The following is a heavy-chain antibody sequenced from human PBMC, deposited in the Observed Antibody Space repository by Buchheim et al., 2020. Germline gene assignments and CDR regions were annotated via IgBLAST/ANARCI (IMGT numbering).Heavy chain of an antibody. CDR2: ISSSGSTI. CDR1: GFTFSSYE. CDR3: ARGLGPARLDY. V-gene: IGHV3-48*03. J-gene: IGHJ4*02. D-gene: IGHD6-6*01. Sequence: EVQVVESGGGLVQPGGSLRLSCAASGFTFSSYEMNWVRQAPGKGLECVSYISSSGSTIYYADTVKGRFTISRDNAKHSLYQQVNSLRAEDTAVYYCARGLGPARLDYWGQGTL.